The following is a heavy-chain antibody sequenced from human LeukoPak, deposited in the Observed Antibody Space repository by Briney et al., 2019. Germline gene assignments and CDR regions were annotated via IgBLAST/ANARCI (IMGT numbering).Heavy chain of an antibody. CDR3: ARDRREYSSSSTRDLYYFDY. V-gene: IGHV1-69*13. CDR1: GGTFSSYA. CDR2: IIPIFGTA. J-gene: IGHJ4*02. D-gene: IGHD6-6*01. Sequence: SVNVSSKASGGTFSSYAISWVRQAPGQGLEWMGGIIPIFGTANYAQKFQGRVTITADESTSTAYMELSSLRSEDTAVYYCARDRREYSSSSTRDLYYFDYWGQGTLVTVSS.